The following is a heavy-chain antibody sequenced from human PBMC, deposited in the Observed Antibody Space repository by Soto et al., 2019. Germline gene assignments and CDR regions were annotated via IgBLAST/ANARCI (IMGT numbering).Heavy chain of an antibody. V-gene: IGHV4-34*01. D-gene: IGHD2-2*01. Sequence: SEPLSLTGAVSGGSLSGYYGACIRQPPGKGLEWIGEANPGGITNYSPPVKKRLTITLATSKQQVPLEMTSVPGADTAVYYCGRVVIKPAIQQLDSWGPGTLVTVSS. CDR3: GRVVIKPAIQQLDS. CDR2: ANPGGIT. J-gene: IGHJ4*02. CDR1: GGSLSGYY.